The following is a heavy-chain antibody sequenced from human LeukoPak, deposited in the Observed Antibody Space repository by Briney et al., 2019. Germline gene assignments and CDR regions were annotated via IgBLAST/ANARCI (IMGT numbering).Heavy chain of an antibody. D-gene: IGHD3-3*01. CDR2: ISYDESNK. CDR3: ASIGERYLQTEHYFHH. Sequence: PGRSLRLSCAASGFTFSDYAMHWVRQAPGKGLEWVAIISYDESNKYYADSVKDRFTISRDNSKNTLYLQMNSLRAEDTAVYYCASIGERYLQTEHYFHHWGQGTLVTVPS. CDR1: GFTFSDYA. V-gene: IGHV3-30*04. J-gene: IGHJ1*01.